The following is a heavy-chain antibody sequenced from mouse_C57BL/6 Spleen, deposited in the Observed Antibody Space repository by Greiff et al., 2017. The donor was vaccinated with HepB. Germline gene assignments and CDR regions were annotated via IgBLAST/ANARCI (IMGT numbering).Heavy chain of an antibody. V-gene: IGHV3-6*01. Sequence: EVKLEESGPGLVKPSQSLSLTCSVTGYSITSGYYWNWIRQFPGNKLEWMGYISYDGSNNYNPSLKNRISITRDTSKNQFFLKLNSVTTEDTATYYCARDRAGTGAMDYWGQGTSVTVSS. D-gene: IGHD3-3*01. CDR2: ISYDGSN. J-gene: IGHJ4*01. CDR3: ARDRAGTGAMDY. CDR1: GYSITSGYY.